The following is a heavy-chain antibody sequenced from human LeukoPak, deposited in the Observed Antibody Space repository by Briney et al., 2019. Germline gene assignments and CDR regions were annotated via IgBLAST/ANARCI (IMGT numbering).Heavy chain of an antibody. J-gene: IGHJ4*02. D-gene: IGHD2-2*01. V-gene: IGHV3-7*01. Sequence: GGSLRLSCAASGFTFSNDWMCWVRQAPGKGLEWVANINQDESKKYYADSVKGRFTISRDNAKNSLYLQMSSLTAENTAIYYCARDHAYRADYWGQGTLVTVSS. CDR3: ARDHAYRADY. CDR1: GFTFSNDW. CDR2: INQDESKK.